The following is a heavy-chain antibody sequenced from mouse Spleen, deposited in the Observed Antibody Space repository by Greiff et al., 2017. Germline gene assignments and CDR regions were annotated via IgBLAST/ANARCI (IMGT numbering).Heavy chain of an antibody. CDR3: ARDPYYGNYIDY. CDR1: GYTFTGYW. J-gene: IGHJ2*01. Sequence: VQRVESGAELMKPGASVKLSCKATGYTFTGYWIEWVKQRPGQGLEWIGQIYPGDGDTNYNGKFKGKATLTADKSSSTAYMQLSSLTSEDSAVYFCARDPYYGNYIDYWGQGTTLTVSS. V-gene: IGHV1-80*01. CDR2: IYPGDGDT. D-gene: IGHD2-10*01.